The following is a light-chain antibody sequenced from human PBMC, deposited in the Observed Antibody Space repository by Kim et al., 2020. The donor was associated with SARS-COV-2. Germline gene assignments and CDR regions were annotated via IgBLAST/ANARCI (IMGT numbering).Light chain of an antibody. CDR3: QQRSNWPPA. CDR1: QSVSSY. CDR2: DAS. J-gene: IGKJ1*01. V-gene: IGKV3-11*01. Sequence: LAPGERPTLSCRASQSVSSYLAWYQQKPGQAPSLLIFDASNRATGIPARFSGSGSGTDFTLTISSLEPEDFAVYYCQQRSNWPPAFGQGTKVDIK.